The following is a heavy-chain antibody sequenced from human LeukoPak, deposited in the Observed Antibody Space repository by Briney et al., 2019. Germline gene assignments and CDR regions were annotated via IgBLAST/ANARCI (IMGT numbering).Heavy chain of an antibody. CDR3: ARAIKGAVRFLGSSSGYYMDV. V-gene: IGHV1-18*01. CDR2: ISGYNGNT. J-gene: IGHJ6*03. Sequence: ASVKVSCRASGYTFSNYDISWVRQAPGQGLEWMGWISGYNGNTNYVQTLQGRVTMTTDTSTSTAYMELRSLRSDDTAVYYCARAIKGAVRFLGSSSGYYMDVWGKGTTVTVSS. D-gene: IGHD3-3*01. CDR1: GYTFSNYD.